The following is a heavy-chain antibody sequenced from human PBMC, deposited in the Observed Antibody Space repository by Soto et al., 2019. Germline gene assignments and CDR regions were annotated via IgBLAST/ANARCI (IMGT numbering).Heavy chain of an antibody. CDR3: ARDLGGCSAGSCRYNWFDP. CDR1: EDTFSSHA. CDR2: IIPIYGTT. Sequence: SVKVSCKASEDTFSSHAISWVRQAPGQGLEWMGGIIPIYGTTNYAQKFQDRVTITADTSTSTTYMELSSLRSDDTAVYYCARDLGGCSAGSCRYNWFDPWGQGTLVTVSS. V-gene: IGHV1-69*06. D-gene: IGHD2-15*01. J-gene: IGHJ5*02.